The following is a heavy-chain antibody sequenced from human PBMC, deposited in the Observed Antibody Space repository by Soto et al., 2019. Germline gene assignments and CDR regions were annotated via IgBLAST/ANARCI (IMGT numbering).Heavy chain of an antibody. D-gene: IGHD5-12*01. Sequence: QPGGSLRLSCAASGFTFSSNWMHWVRQAPGKGLVWVSRINSDGSSTRYADSVKGRFTIFRDNDKNTLYLQMDSLRAEDTAVYFCAQGYSAFDYAYWGQGSLVTVSS. CDR2: INSDGSST. J-gene: IGHJ4*02. CDR3: AQGYSAFDYAY. V-gene: IGHV3-74*01. CDR1: GFTFSSNW.